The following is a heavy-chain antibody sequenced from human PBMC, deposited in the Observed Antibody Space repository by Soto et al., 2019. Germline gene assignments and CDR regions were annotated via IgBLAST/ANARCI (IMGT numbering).Heavy chain of an antibody. CDR2: IWYDGSNK. CDR1: GFTFSSYG. J-gene: IGHJ4*02. CDR3: AWKGAATDY. D-gene: IGHD6-25*01. V-gene: IGHV3-33*01. Sequence: GGSLRLSCAASGFTFSSYGMHWVRQAPGRGLEWVAVIWYDGSNKYYADSVKGRFTISRDNSKNTLYLQMDGLRAEDTAVYYCAWKGAATDYWGQGTLVTVSS.